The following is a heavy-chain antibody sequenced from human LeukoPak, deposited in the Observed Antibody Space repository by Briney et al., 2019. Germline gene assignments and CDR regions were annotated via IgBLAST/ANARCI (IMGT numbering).Heavy chain of an antibody. J-gene: IGHJ4*02. CDR1: GFTFSSYA. D-gene: IGHD6-19*01. Sequence: PGGSLRLSCAASGFTFSSYAMSWVRQAPGKGLEWVSAISGSGGSTYYADSVKGQFTISRDNSKNTLYLQMNSLRAEDTAVYYCANLPVRGWPTFDYWGRGTLVTVSS. CDR3: ANLPVRGWPTFDY. CDR2: ISGSGGST. V-gene: IGHV3-23*01.